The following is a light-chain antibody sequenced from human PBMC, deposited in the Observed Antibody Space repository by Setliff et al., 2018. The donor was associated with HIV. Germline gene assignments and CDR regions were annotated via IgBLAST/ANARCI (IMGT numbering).Light chain of an antibody. CDR2: EVS. CDR3: FSFTSSSTYV. V-gene: IGLV2-18*02. Sequence: ALTQPPSVSGSPGQSVTISCTGTISDVGTYDRVSWYQQPPGTAPKLMIYEVSNRPSGVPDRFSGSKSGNTASLIISGLQAEDEADYYCFSFTSSSTYVFGHGTKGTVL. CDR1: ISDVGTYDR. J-gene: IGLJ1*01.